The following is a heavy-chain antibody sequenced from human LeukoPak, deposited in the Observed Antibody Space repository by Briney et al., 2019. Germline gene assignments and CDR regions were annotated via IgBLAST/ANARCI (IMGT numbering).Heavy chain of an antibody. CDR1: GFTFSNAW. D-gene: IGHD2-2*01. Sequence: GGSLRLSCAASGFTFSNAWMSWVRQAPGKGLEWVGRIKSKTDGGTTDYAAPVKGRFTISRDDSKNTLYLQMNSLKTEDTAVYYCARLVIGYCSSTSCRNWFDPWGQGTLVTVSS. CDR3: ARLVIGYCSSTSCRNWFDP. J-gene: IGHJ5*02. CDR2: IKSKTDGGTT. V-gene: IGHV3-15*01.